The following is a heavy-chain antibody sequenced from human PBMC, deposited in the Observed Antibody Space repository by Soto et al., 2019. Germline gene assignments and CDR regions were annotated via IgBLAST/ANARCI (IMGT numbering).Heavy chain of an antibody. CDR2: INAGNGNT. CDR3: AGGQGGYCSSTSCYYYYYMDV. D-gene: IGHD2-2*01. Sequence: QVQLVQSGAEVKKPGASVKVSCKASVYTFTSYAIHWVRQAPGQRLEWMGWINAGNGNTKYSQKFQGRVTITRDTSARTAYMELSSLRSEDTALYYCAGGQGGYCSSTSCYYYYYMDVWGKGTTVTVSS. CDR1: VYTFTSYA. J-gene: IGHJ6*03. V-gene: IGHV1-3*01.